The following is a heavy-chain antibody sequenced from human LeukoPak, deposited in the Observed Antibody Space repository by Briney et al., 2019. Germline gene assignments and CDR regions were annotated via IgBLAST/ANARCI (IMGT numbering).Heavy chain of an antibody. CDR3: ARLPRDWFDP. Sequence: PSETLSLTCAVYGGSFSGYYWSWIRQPPGKGLEWIGEINHSGSTNYNPSLKSRVTISVDTSKNQFSLKLSSVTAADTAVYYCARLPRDWFDPWGQGTLVTVSS. J-gene: IGHJ5*02. V-gene: IGHV4-34*01. CDR2: INHSGST. CDR1: GGSFSGYY.